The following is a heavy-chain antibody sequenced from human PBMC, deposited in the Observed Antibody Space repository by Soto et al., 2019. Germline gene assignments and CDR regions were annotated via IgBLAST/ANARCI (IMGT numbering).Heavy chain of an antibody. J-gene: IGHJ4*02. V-gene: IGHV3-49*04. CDR3: TTDRDAQYYDFWSGYPIFDY. Sequence: PGGSLRLSCTASGFTFGDYAMSWVRQAPGKGLEWVGFIRSKAYGGTTEYAASVKGRFTISRDDSKSIAYLQMNSLKTEDTAVYYCTTDRDAQYYDFWSGYPIFDYWGQGTLVTVSS. D-gene: IGHD3-3*01. CDR1: GFTFGDYA. CDR2: IRSKAYGGTT.